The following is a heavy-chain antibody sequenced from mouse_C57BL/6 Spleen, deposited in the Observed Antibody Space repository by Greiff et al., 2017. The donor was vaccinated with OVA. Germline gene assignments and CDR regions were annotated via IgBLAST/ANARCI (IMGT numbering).Heavy chain of an antibody. CDR1: GYTFTSYT. Sequence: QVQLKQSGAELARPGASVKMSCKASGYTFTSYTMHWVKQRPGQGLEWIGYINPSSGYTKYNQKFKDKATLTADKSSSTAYMQLSSLTSEDSAVYYCARLGLPYYFDYWGQGTTLTVSS. CDR2: INPSSGYT. J-gene: IGHJ2*01. D-gene: IGHD2-2*01. V-gene: IGHV1-4*01. CDR3: ARLGLPYYFDY.